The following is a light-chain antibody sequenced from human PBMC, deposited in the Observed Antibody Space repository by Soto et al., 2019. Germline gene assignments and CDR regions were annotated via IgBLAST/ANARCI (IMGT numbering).Light chain of an antibody. Sequence: MTPSPSTLPASVGDRVPIAFRASQSIKSWLAWYQQKPGKAPKLLIYEASSLESGVPSRFGGSGSGTEFTLTISSLQPDDFATYYCQQYNTYSWTFGQGTEVDI. CDR2: EAS. V-gene: IGKV1-5*03. CDR3: QQYNTYSWT. CDR1: QSIKSW. J-gene: IGKJ1*01.